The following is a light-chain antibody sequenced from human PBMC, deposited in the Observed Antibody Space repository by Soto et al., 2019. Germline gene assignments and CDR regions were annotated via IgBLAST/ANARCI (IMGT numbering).Light chain of an antibody. CDR1: QTISTY. J-gene: IGKJ1*01. V-gene: IGKV1-39*01. CDR3: QQYSDSSGA. Sequence: DIQMTQSPSSLSASVGDRVTITCRASQTISTYLHWYQQRPGKAPKLLIYGVSNLQSGVPSRFSGSGSGTDFTLTINSLQPDDFATYYCQQYSDSSGAFGQGTKVDIK. CDR2: GVS.